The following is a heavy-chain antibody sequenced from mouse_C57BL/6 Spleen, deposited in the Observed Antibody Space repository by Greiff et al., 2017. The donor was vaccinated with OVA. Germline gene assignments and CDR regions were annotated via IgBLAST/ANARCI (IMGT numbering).Heavy chain of an antibody. CDR2: IDPSDSYT. CDR1: GYTFTSYW. Sequence: QVQLQQSGAELVMPGASVKLSCKASGYTFTSYWMHWVKQRPGQGLEWIGEIDPSDSYTNYNQKFKGKSTLTVGKSSSTAYMQLSSLTSEDSAVYYCARGDGLRYLDYWGQGTTLTVSS. D-gene: IGHD1-1*01. CDR3: ARGDGLRYLDY. J-gene: IGHJ2*01. V-gene: IGHV1-69*01.